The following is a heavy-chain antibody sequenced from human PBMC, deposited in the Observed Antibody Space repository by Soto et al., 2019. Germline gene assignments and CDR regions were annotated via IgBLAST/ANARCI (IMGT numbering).Heavy chain of an antibody. D-gene: IGHD4-17*01. J-gene: IGHJ4*02. CDR3: XREGLAGTTVPFDF. CDR1: GGSINSYS. V-gene: IGHV1-69*06. Sequence: QVQLVQSGAEVKKPGSSVKVSCKASGGSINSYSISWVRQAPGQGLEWMGGIIPIFGTPNYAQRFQGRVTITADKSASTVYMELSSLRSEDTAIXXXXREGLAGTTVPFDFWGQGTLVTVSS. CDR2: IIPIFGTP.